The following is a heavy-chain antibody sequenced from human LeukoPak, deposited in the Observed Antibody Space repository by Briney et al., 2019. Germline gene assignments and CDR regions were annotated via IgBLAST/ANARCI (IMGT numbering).Heavy chain of an antibody. CDR3: ASLDERHDYSNRAPLWNYAFDI. J-gene: IGHJ3*02. CDR1: RYSFTSYW. CDR2: IYPGDSDT. D-gene: IGHD4-11*01. Sequence: GESLKISCKGSRYSFTSYWIGWVRQMPGKGLEWMGIIYPGDSDTRYSPSFQGQVTISADKSISTAYLQWSSLKASDTAMYYCASLDERHDYSNRAPLWNYAFDIWGQGTMVTVSS. V-gene: IGHV5-51*01.